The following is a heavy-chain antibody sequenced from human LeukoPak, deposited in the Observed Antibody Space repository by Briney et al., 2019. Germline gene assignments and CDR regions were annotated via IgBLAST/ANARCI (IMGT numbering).Heavy chain of an antibody. V-gene: IGHV1-69*05. CDR3: ARAQAGNYDWPLDL. D-gene: IGHD5-12*01. Sequence: ASVKVSCKASGGTFSKYALSWVRQAPGQGLEWMGAIIPFLDTSNYPPKFQDRVTITTDESTSTAYMDLSSLRSDDTAVYYCARAQAGNYDWPLDLWGQGTLVTVSS. CDR2: IIPFLDTS. J-gene: IGHJ5*02. CDR1: GGTFSKYA.